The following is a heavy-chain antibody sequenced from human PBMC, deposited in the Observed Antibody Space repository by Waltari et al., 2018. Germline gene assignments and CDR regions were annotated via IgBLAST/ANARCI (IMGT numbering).Heavy chain of an antibody. D-gene: IGHD2-2*01. V-gene: IGHV4-4*07. CDR3: ARFVVVPAAKYYYYYYMDV. J-gene: IGHJ6*03. CDR1: GGSIRSYY. Sequence: QVQLQESGPGLVKPSETLSLTCTVSGGSIRSYYWSWIRQPAGKGLEWIGRIYTSGSTNYNPSLKSRVTMSVDTSKNQFSLKLSSVTAADTAVYYCARFVVVPAAKYYYYYYMDVWGKGTTVTISS. CDR2: IYTSGST.